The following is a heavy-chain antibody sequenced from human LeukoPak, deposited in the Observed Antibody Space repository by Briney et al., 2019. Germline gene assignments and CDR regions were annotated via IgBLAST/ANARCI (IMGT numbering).Heavy chain of an antibody. D-gene: IGHD3-22*01. Sequence: GASVKVSCKASGYTFTSYGISWVRQAPGQGLEWMGWISAYNGNTNYAQKLQGRVTMTTDTSTSTAYMELRSLRSDDTTVYYCARDIGPYYYDSSLGYWGQGTLVTVSS. CDR3: ARDIGPYYYDSSLGY. V-gene: IGHV1-18*01. J-gene: IGHJ4*02. CDR1: GYTFTSYG. CDR2: ISAYNGNT.